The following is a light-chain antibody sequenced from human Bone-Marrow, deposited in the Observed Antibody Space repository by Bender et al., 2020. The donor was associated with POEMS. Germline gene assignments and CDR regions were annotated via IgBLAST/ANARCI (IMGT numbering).Light chain of an antibody. CDR3: CSYADSSTWV. CDR2: AVT. V-gene: IGLV2-23*02. Sequence: QSALTQPASVSGSPGQSITISCTGTSSDVGSYNLVSWYQQHPGKAPKLMIYAVTKRPSGVSNRFSGSKSGNTASLTISGLQAEDEADYYCCSYADSSTWVFGGGTKLTVL. J-gene: IGLJ3*02. CDR1: SSDVGSYNL.